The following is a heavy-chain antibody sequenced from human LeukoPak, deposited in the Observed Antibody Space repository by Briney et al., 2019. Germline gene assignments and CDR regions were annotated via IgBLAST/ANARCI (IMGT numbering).Heavy chain of an antibody. CDR3: AKDSRGWLTYGMDV. J-gene: IGHJ6*02. D-gene: IGHD4/OR15-4a*01. Sequence: GGSLRLSCSASGLTLYNYWMHWVRQAPGKGLEWVSSISWNSGSIGYADSVKGRFTISRDNAKNSLYLQMNSLRAEDTALYYCAKDSRGWLTYGMDVWGQGTTVTVSS. CDR2: ISWNSGSI. CDR1: GLTLYNYW. V-gene: IGHV3-9*01.